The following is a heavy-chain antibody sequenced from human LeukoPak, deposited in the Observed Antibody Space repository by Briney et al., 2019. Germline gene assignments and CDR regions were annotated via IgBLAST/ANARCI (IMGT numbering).Heavy chain of an antibody. V-gene: IGHV4-39*07. D-gene: IGHD3-22*01. CDR1: GGSISSSSYY. Sequence: PSETLSLTCTVSGGSISSSSYYWGWIRQPPGKGLEWIGYIYYSGSTYYNPSLKSRVTMSVDTSKNQFSLKLSSVTAADTAVYYCARELSDSSGFTPFDYWGQGTLVTVSS. J-gene: IGHJ4*02. CDR2: IYYSGST. CDR3: ARELSDSSGFTPFDY.